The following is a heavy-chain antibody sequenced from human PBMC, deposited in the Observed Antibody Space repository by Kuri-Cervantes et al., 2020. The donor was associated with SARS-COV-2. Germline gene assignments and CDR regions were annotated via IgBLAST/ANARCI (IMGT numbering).Heavy chain of an antibody. Sequence: ASVKVSCKASGYTFSDYYIHWARQAPGQGLEWVGWINPNTGGTDYAQKFQGWVTMTRDTSLSTAYMELSRLRSDDTAFYYCARGEGVRGLMVMFRWRGAGPLDFCGQGSPVTVSS. CDR2: INPNTGGT. V-gene: IGHV1-2*04. CDR1: GYTFSDYY. CDR3: ARGEGVRGLMVMFRWRGAGPLDF. J-gene: IGHJ4*02. D-gene: IGHD3-10*01.